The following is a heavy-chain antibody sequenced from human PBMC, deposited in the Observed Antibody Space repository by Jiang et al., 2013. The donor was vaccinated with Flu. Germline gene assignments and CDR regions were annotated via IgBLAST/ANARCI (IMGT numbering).Heavy chain of an antibody. J-gene: IGHJ5*02. CDR2: IDMNTGRP. CDR1: GYSFTSYA. V-gene: IGHV7-4-1*02. D-gene: IGHD3-10*01. CDR3: ARDNYSGSISTLDL. Sequence: QSGAEVKKSGASVKVSCKASGYSFTSYAVNWVRQATGPGFEWMGRIDMNTGRPTYAQGFTGRFVFSLDTSVSTAYLQINSLEPDDTAVYYCARDNYSGSISTLDLWGQGTLVTVSS.